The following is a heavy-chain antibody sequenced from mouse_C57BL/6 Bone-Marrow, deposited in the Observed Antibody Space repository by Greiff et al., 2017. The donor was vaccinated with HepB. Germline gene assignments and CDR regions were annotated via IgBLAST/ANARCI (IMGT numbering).Heavy chain of an antibody. Sequence: EVKLQESGPELVKPGASVKISCKASGYSFTDYNMNWVKQSNGKSLEWIGVINPNYGTTSYNQKFKGKATLTVDQSSSTAYMQLNSLTSEDSAVYYCARTGTTVVDWYFDVWGTGTTVTVSS. CDR3: ARTGTTVVDWYFDV. D-gene: IGHD1-1*01. CDR2: INPNYGTT. CDR1: GYSFTDYN. J-gene: IGHJ1*03. V-gene: IGHV1-39*01.